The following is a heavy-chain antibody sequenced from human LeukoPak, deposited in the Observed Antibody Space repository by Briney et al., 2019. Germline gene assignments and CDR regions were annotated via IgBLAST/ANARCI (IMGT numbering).Heavy chain of an antibody. CDR3: AKAKHYGDYDPSR. CDR1: GFTFTSDA. CDR2: ISGSGGST. D-gene: IGHD4-17*01. Sequence: GRSLSPSCAPSGFTFTSDAMSWVRQAPGEGLEWVSAISGSGGSTYYADSVKGRFTISRDNSKNTLYLQMNSLRAEDTAVYYCAKAKHYGDYDPSRWGQGTLVTASS. V-gene: IGHV3-23*01. J-gene: IGHJ4*02.